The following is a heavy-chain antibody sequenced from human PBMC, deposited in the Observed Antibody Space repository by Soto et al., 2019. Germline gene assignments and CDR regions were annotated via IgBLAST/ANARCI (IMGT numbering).Heavy chain of an antibody. D-gene: IGHD6-6*01. CDR2: INHSGST. CDR1: GGSFSGYY. V-gene: IGHV4-34*01. Sequence: SETLSLTCAVYGGSFSGYYWSWIRQPPGKGLEWIGEINHSGSTNYNPSLKSRVTISVDTSKNQFSLKLSSVTAADTAVYYCAGGGSSSSYQYYFEYWGQGTLVTVSS. CDR3: AGGGSSSSYQYYFEY. J-gene: IGHJ4*02.